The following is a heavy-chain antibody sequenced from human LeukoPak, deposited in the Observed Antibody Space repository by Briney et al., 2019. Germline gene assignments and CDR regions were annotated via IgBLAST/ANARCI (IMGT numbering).Heavy chain of an antibody. CDR2: IYTSGSI. V-gene: IGHV4-4*07. CDR3: ARAMGYENYLGFDP. J-gene: IGHJ5*02. CDR1: GGSISSYY. Sequence: SETLSLTCTVSGGSISSYYWSWIRQPAGKGLEWIGRIYTSGSINYNPSLKSRVTMSADTSKNQFSLKLSSVTAADTAVYYCARAMGYENYLGFDPWGQGTLVTVSS. D-gene: IGHD3-3*01.